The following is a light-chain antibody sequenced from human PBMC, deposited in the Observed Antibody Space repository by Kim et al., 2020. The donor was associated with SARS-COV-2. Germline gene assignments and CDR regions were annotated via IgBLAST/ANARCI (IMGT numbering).Light chain of an antibody. J-gene: IGKJ3*01. V-gene: IGKV1-27*01. CDR1: QGFSNY. Sequence: DIQMTQSPSSLSASVGDRVTITCRASQGFSNYLAWYQQKPGRVPKLLIYAASTLHSGVPSRFSGSGSGTHFTLTISSLQPEDVATYYCQQYNSAPFTFGPGTKVDIK. CDR3: QQYNSAPFT. CDR2: AAS.